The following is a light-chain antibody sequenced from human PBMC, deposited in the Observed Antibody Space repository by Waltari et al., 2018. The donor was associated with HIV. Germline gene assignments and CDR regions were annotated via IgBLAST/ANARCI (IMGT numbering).Light chain of an antibody. J-gene: IGLJ2*01. V-gene: IGLV2-14*03. CDR3: ASNRLDYTLI. CDR1: STDSRFSQS. CDR2: DIN. Sequence: QSALTQPASVSGFLRPSINISCTGLSTDSRFSQSVSWYQQHPGKIPRLIIFDINNRPSGVSDHFSGSRSGNSASLTFSGLQSGDEAHYYCASNRLDYTLIFGGGTKLTVL.